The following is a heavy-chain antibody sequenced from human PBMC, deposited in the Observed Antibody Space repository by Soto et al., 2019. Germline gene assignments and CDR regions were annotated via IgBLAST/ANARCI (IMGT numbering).Heavy chain of an antibody. CDR3: ARLSYCSSTSCPFPDY. V-gene: IGHV5-10-1*01. D-gene: IGHD2-2*01. Sequence: GESLKISCKGSGYSFTSYWISWVRQMPGKGLEWMGRIDPSDSYTNYSPSFQGHVTISADKSISTAYLQWSSLKASDTAMYYCARLSYCSSTSCPFPDYWGQGTLVTVSS. CDR2: IDPSDSYT. CDR1: GYSFTSYW. J-gene: IGHJ4*02.